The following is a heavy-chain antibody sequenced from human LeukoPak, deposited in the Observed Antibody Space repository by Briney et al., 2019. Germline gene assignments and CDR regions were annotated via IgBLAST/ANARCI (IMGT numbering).Heavy chain of an antibody. V-gene: IGHV4-59*01. CDR3: ARDFCSGGSCYSYFHY. CDR2: IYSSGGT. D-gene: IGHD2-15*01. CDR1: GGSISGYH. Sequence: PSETLSLTCSVSGGSISGYHWSWIRQPPGKGLEWIGYIYSSGGTNYNPSLKSRVTISLDTSKNQFSLRLSSVTAADTAVYYCARDFCSGGSCYSYFHYWGQGTLVTVSS. J-gene: IGHJ4*02.